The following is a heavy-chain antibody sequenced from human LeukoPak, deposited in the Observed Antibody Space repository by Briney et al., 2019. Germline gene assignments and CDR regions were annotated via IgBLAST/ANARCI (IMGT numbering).Heavy chain of an antibody. CDR3: ARASAPGTSGWYFGY. Sequence: AGGSLRLSCAASGFTFSSYGMNWVRQAPGKGLEWVSYISTSSNRIDYADSVKGRFTMSRDNAKNLLYLQMNSLRDEDTAMYYCARASAPGTSGWYFGYWGQGTMVTVSS. V-gene: IGHV3-48*02. CDR2: ISTSSNRI. D-gene: IGHD6-19*01. CDR1: GFTFSSYG. J-gene: IGHJ4*02.